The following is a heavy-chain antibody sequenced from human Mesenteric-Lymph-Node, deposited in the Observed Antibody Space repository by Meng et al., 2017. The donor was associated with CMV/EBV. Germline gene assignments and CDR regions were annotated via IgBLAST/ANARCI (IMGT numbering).Heavy chain of an antibody. CDR3: ARAWDYDSSGYYWGDY. J-gene: IGHJ4*02. D-gene: IGHD3-22*01. CDR1: GYTFTSYG. V-gene: IGHV1-18*01. Sequence: GYTFTSYGISWVRQAPGQGLEWMGWISAYNGNTNYAQKLQGRVTMTTDTSTSTAYMELRSLRSDDTAVYYCARAWDYDSSGYYWGDYWGQGTLVTVSS. CDR2: ISAYNGNT.